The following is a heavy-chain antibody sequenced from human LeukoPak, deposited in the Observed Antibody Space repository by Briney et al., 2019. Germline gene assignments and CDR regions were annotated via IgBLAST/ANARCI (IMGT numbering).Heavy chain of an antibody. CDR2: IIPIFGTA. J-gene: IGHJ6*04. V-gene: IGHV1-69*01. CDR3: ARNAVPDRPFSGMDV. CDR1: VGTYSSYA. Sequence: SVNVSCKASVGTYSSYAISGLRQAPGQGLEWMGGIIPIFGTANYAQKFQGRVTITADESTSTAYMELSSLRSEDTAVYYSARNAVPDRPFSGMDVWGKGTTVTVSS. D-gene: IGHD2-2*01.